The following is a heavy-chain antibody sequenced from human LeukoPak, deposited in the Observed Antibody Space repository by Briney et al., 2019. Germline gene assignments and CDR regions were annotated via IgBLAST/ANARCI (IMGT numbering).Heavy chain of an antibody. D-gene: IGHD4-17*01. J-gene: IGHJ4*02. CDR2: TSYDGSNK. V-gene: IGHV3-30-3*01. Sequence: GRSLRLSCAASGFTFSSYGMHWVRQAPGKGLEWVAVTSYDGSNKDYADSVKGRFTISRDNSKNTLYLQMNSLRAEDTAVYYCARSLPMTTVSNFDYWGQGTLVTVPS. CDR3: ARSLPMTTVSNFDY. CDR1: GFTFSSYG.